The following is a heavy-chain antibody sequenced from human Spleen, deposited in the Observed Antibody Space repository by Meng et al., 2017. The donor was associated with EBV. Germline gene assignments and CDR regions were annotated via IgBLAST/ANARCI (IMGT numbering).Heavy chain of an antibody. CDR1: GFTFSGYG. J-gene: IGHJ5*02. D-gene: IGHD1-26*01. CDR3: ARDLSGRFDP. V-gene: IGHV3-30*03. CDR2: LPSDGGNT. Sequence: VQLVESGGGVVPPGRSLRLSCAASGFTFSGYGMFWVRQAPGKGPEWVAILPSDGGNTYYSDSVKGRFTISRDNSKKTLYLQMNSLRAEDSAVYYCARDLSGRFDPWGQGTLVTVSS.